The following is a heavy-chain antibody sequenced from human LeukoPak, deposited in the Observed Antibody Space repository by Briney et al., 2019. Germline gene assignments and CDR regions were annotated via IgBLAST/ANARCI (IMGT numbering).Heavy chain of an antibody. J-gene: IGHJ4*02. V-gene: IGHV5-51*01. Sequence: GEAMKISCKGSGYSFTSYWIGWGRPMPGKGLEWMGIIYPGDSDTRYSPSFQGQVTISADKSISTAYLQWSSLKASDTAMYYCARQGSGVAPHYWGQGTLVTVSS. CDR2: IYPGDSDT. CDR1: GYSFTSYW. CDR3: ARQGSGVAPHY. D-gene: IGHD3-10*01.